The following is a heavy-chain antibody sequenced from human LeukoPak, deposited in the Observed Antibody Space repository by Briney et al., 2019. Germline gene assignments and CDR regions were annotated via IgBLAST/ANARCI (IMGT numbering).Heavy chain of an antibody. CDR2: IYPGDSAT. CDR3: ASGGYSYGYGGDY. CDR1: VYSFTSYW. J-gene: IGHJ4*02. V-gene: IGHV5-51*01. Sequence: GEPLKFSCLCPVYSFTSYWSGWVRQMPGKGLEWMGIIYPGDSATRYSPSFQGQVTISADKSISTAYLQWSSLTASDTAMYYGASGGYSYGYGGDYWGQGTLVTVSS. D-gene: IGHD5-18*01.